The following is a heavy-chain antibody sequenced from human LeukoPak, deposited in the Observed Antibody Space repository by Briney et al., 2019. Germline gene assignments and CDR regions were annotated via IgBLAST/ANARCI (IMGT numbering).Heavy chain of an antibody. J-gene: IGHJ3*02. D-gene: IGHD3-22*01. V-gene: IGHV4-59*01. CDR2: IYYSGST. CDR1: GGSISSYY. CDR3: ASDKNPRVHYDNAAFAI. Sequence: SETLSLTCTVSGGSISSYYWSWMRQPPGKGLEWIGYIYYSGSTNYNPSLKSRVTISVDTSKNQFSLKLSSVTAADTAVYYCASDKNPRVHYDNAAFAISGQGTMVTVSS.